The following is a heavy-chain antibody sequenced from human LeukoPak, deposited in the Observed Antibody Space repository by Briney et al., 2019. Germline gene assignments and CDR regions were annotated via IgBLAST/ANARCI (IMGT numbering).Heavy chain of an antibody. CDR1: GFTFSTCA. CDR2: ISGGGRST. V-gene: IGHV3-23*01. CDR3: ARERYFDY. Sequence: GGSLRLSCAASGFTFSTCAMSWVRQAPGKGLEWVSTISGGGRSTDYADSVKGLFTISRDNSKNTLYLQMNSLRAEDAAVYYCARERYFDYWGQGTLVTVSS. J-gene: IGHJ4*02.